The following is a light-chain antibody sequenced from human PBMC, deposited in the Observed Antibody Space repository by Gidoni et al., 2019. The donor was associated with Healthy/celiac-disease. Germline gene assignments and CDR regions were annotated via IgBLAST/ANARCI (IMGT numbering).Light chain of an antibody. V-gene: IGKV3-20*01. CDR2: GAS. J-gene: IGKJ1*01. CDR1: QSVSSSY. Sequence: EIVLTQSPGTLSLSPGERATSSCRASQSVSSSYLAWYQQNPGQAPRLLIYGASSRATGIPDRFSGSGSGTDFTLTISRLEPEDFAVYYCQQYGSSLGTFGQXTKVEIK. CDR3: QQYGSSLGT.